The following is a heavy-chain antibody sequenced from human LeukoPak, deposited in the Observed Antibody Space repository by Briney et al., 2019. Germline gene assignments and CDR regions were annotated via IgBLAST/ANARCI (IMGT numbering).Heavy chain of an antibody. CDR2: ISGSGGSK. CDR1: RFPPRKYA. J-gene: IGHJ4*02. V-gene: IGHV3-23*01. Sequence: GGSLRLSCVGSRFPPRKYAMSWVRQAPGKGLEWVSGISGSGGSKYYADSVRGRFTISRDNSKDTLFLQMSSLRADDTAKYYCAKDKAPGSWHTPSDFWGQATLVTVSS. D-gene: IGHD6-13*01. CDR3: AKDKAPGSWHTPSDF.